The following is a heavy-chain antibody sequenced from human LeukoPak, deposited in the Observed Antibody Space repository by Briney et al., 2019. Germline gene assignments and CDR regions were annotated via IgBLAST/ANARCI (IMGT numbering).Heavy chain of an antibody. J-gene: IGHJ5*02. Sequence: SETLSLTCTVSGGSISSGDYYWSWIRQPPGKGLEWIGYIYYSGSTYYNPSLKSRVTISVDTSKNQFPLKLSSVTAADTAVYYCARDVRDSSGYYYWFDPWGQGTLVTVSS. CDR3: ARDVRDSSGYYYWFDP. D-gene: IGHD3-22*01. CDR1: GGSISSGDYY. CDR2: IYYSGST. V-gene: IGHV4-30-4*01.